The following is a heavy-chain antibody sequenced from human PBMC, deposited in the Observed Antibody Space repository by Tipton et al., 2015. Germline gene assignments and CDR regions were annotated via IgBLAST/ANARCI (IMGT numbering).Heavy chain of an antibody. V-gene: IGHV1-46*01. CDR1: GYTFTNYY. CDR2: INPSGDST. CDR3: ATGFTMVRGIIKYDGMDV. Sequence: QSGAEVKKPGASVKVSCKASGYTFTNYYIHWVRQAPGQGLEWMGIINPSGDSTSYAQRFQGRVTMTRDTSTSTVYMELSSLRSEDTAVYYCATGFTMVRGIIKYDGMDVWGQGTTVTVSS. D-gene: IGHD3-10*01. J-gene: IGHJ6*02.